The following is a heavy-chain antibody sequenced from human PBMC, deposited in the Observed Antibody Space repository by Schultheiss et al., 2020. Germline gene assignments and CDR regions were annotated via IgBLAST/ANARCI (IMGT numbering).Heavy chain of an antibody. D-gene: IGHD1-26*01. Sequence: SETLSLTCTVSGGSISSGGYYWSWIRQHPGKGLEWIGYIYYSGSTYYNPSLKSRVTISVDTSKNQFSLKLSSVTAADTAVYYCSGLWDLIGRCFDPWGQGTLVTVSS. J-gene: IGHJ5*02. CDR3: SGLWDLIGRCFDP. V-gene: IGHV4-31*08. CDR1: GGSISSGGYY. CDR2: IYYSGST.